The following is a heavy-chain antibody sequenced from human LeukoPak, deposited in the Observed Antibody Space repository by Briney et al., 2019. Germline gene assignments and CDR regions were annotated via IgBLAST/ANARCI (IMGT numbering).Heavy chain of an antibody. J-gene: IGHJ6*02. CDR3: ARGRVVVAVAATRHGMDV. D-gene: IGHD2-15*01. CDR2: INHSGST. CDR1: GGSFSGYY. Sequence: SETLSLTCAVYGGSFSGYYWSWIRQPPGKGLEWIGEINHSGSTNYNPSLKSRVTISVDTSKNQFSLKLSSVTAADTAVYYCARGRVVVAVAATRHGMDVWGQGTTVTVSS. V-gene: IGHV4-34*01.